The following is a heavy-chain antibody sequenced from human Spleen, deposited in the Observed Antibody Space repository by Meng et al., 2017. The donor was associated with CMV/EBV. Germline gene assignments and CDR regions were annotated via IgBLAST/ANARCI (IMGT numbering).Heavy chain of an antibody. CDR2: INPSDGNT. V-gene: IGHV1-46*01. Sequence: KVACKASGYSFTSYYMHWVRQAPGQGIEWMGIINPSDGNTTHAQRFQGRVTMTRDTSTSTVYMELRSLRSEDTAVYYCARGSQYFDYWGQGTLVTVSS. CDR1: GYSFTSYY. J-gene: IGHJ4*02. D-gene: IGHD2-15*01. CDR3: ARGSQYFDY.